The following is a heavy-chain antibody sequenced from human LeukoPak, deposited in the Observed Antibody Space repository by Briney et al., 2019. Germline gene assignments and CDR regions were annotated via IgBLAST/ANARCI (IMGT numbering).Heavy chain of an antibody. D-gene: IGHD3-10*01. CDR1: GESISISRHY. Sequence: PSQTLSLTCSVSGESISISRHYWSWIRQPAGQGLEWIGRIYPSGNTNYNPSLKSRATISLDTSKNQFSLNLKSVTAADTAMYYCARDGVVTMELDFWGQGTLVTVSS. J-gene: IGHJ4*02. CDR2: IYPSGNT. CDR3: ARDGVVTMELDF. V-gene: IGHV4-61*02.